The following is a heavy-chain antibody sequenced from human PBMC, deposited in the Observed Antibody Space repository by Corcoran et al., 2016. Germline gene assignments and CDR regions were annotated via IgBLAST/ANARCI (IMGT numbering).Heavy chain of an antibody. CDR1: GCTFSSYA. CDR2: IIAIFGTA. D-gene: IGHD2-2*01. CDR3: GRGVYDCSSTSCPSDV. V-gene: IGHV1-69*01. J-gene: IGHJ6*02. Sequence: QVQLVQSGAEVKKPGSSVKVSCKASGCTFSSYAISWVRQAPGQGLEWMGGIIAIFGTANYAQKFQGRVTITADESTSTAYMELSSLRSEDTAVYYCGRGVYDCSSTSCPSDVWGQGTMVTVSS.